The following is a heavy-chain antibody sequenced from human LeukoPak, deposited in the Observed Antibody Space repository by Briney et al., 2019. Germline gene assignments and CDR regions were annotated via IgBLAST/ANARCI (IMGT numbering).Heavy chain of an antibody. CDR2: ITYDGSDK. D-gene: IGHD6-19*01. CDR3: ARDHQPIAVAGLFDY. J-gene: IGHJ4*02. V-gene: IGHV3-30-3*01. Sequence: PGRSLSLSCAASGFTFSSYAMHWVRQAPGKGLEWVAVITYDGSDKYYADSVKGRFTISRDNSKNTLYLQMNSLRAEDTAVYYCARDHQPIAVAGLFDYWGQGTLVTVSS. CDR1: GFTFSSYA.